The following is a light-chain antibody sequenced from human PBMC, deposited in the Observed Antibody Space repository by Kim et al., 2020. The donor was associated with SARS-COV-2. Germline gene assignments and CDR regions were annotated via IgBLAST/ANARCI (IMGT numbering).Light chain of an antibody. Sequence: EIVMTQSPATLSVSPGERATLSCRASQSVRSSLAWYQQKPGQAPRLLIYDASTRATAISARFSGGGSGTEFTLTISSLQSEDFAVYHCQQYNNWPSVTFGQGTKVDIK. CDR1: QSVRSS. J-gene: IGKJ1*01. CDR2: DAS. CDR3: QQYNNWPSVT. V-gene: IGKV3-15*01.